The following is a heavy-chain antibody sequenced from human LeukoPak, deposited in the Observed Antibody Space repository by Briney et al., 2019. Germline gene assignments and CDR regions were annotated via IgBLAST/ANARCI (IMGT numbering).Heavy chain of an antibody. Sequence: GGSLRLSCAASGFTFDDYGMSWVRQAPGKGLEWVSGINWNGGSTYYANSVKGRFTISRDNSKNTLYLQMGSLRAEDMAVYYCARGDSSWPLDYWGQGTLVTVSS. CDR3: ARGDSSWPLDY. V-gene: IGHV3-20*04. J-gene: IGHJ4*02. CDR2: INWNGGST. CDR1: GFTFDDYG. D-gene: IGHD6-13*01.